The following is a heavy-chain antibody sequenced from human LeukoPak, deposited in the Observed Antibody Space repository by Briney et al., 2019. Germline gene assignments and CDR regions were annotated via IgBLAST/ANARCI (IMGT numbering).Heavy chain of an antibody. V-gene: IGHV3-23*01. CDR2: ITGSGGST. Sequence: GGSLRLSCAASGFTFSSNAMSWVRQAPGKGVEWVSYITGSGGSTLYADSVKGRFTVSRDNSKNTLYLQMNSLRAEDTAVYYCAKGLSVASSFFDYWGQGTLVTVSS. D-gene: IGHD2-15*01. CDR1: GFTFSSNA. J-gene: IGHJ4*02. CDR3: AKGLSVASSFFDY.